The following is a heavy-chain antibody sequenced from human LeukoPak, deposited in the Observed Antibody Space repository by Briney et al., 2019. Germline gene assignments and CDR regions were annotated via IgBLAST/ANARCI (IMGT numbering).Heavy chain of an antibody. CDR3: ARGSRWLRFALGSHGYYMDV. CDR2: IYTSGST. Sequence: PSQTLSLTCTVSGNSISSGDYYWSWIRQPAGKGLEWIGRIYTSGSTNYNPSLKSRVTISVDTSKNQFSLKLSSVTAADTAVYYCARGSRWLRFALGSHGYYMDVWGKGTTVTVSS. V-gene: IGHV4-61*02. CDR1: GNSISSGDYY. D-gene: IGHD5-12*01. J-gene: IGHJ6*03.